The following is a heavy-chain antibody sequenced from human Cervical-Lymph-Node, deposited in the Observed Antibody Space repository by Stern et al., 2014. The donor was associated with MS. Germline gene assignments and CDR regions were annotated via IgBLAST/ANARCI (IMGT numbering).Heavy chain of an antibody. Sequence: VQLVGSGAEVKKPGSSVKVSCKASGDTFSSYAINWVRQVPGQGLEWMGGITPVFGTTNYAQKFQGRVTITADKSTNTAYMELMTLRSEDTAVYYCARGGGLVGYFDYWGQGTLVSVSS. CDR3: ARGGGLVGYFDY. D-gene: IGHD1-26*01. V-gene: IGHV1-69*06. CDR1: GDTFSSYA. CDR2: ITPVFGTT. J-gene: IGHJ4*02.